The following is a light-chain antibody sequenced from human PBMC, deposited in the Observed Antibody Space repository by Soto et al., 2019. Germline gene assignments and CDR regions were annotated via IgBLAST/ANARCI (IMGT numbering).Light chain of an antibody. Sequence: PATLSASVGGRATSTCLSSQIIRYWLAWFQQKAGKAPKLLIYEASRLESGVPSRISGSGSGTEFTLTISSLQPDDFATYYCQQYTSYPWTFGQGTKVDIK. V-gene: IGKV1-5*03. J-gene: IGKJ1*01. CDR1: QIIRYW. CDR2: EAS. CDR3: QQYTSYPWT.